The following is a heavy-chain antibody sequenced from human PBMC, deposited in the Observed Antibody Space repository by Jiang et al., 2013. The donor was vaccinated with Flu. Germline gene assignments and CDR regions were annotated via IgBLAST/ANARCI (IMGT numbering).Heavy chain of an antibody. CDR1: LHLTSYG. J-gene: IGHJ1*01. CDR3: ARDPADIYGDYVEYFQH. CDR2: ISAYNGNT. D-gene: IGHD4-17*01. Sequence: GAEVKKPGGLSEGLLQGFWLHLTSYGISWGATGPPGQGLEWDGDGISAYNGNTNYAQKLQGRVTMTTDTSTSTAYMELRSLRSDDTAVYYCARDPADIYGDYVEYFQHWGQGTLVTVSS. V-gene: IGHV1-18*01.